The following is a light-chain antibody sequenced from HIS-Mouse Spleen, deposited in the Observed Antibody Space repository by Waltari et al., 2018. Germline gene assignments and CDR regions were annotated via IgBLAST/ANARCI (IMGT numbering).Light chain of an antibody. CDR2: EDS. V-gene: IGLV3-10*01. CDR1: ALPKTH. CDR3: YSTDSSGNHRV. J-gene: IGLJ2*01. Sequence: SYDLTQPPSVSVSPGQTARITRSGDALPKTHAYSYQQKSGQAPVLVIYEDSKRPSGIPERFSGSSSGTMATLTISGAQVEDEADYYCYSTDSSGNHRVFGGGTKLTVL.